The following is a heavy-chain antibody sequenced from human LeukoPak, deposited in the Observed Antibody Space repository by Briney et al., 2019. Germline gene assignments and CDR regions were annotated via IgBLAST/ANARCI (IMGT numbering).Heavy chain of an antibody. CDR2: IYHSGST. V-gene: IGHV4-30-2*01. D-gene: IGHD4-23*01. CDR1: GGSISSGGYS. CDR3: ATPGGGYYYGMDV. Sequence: SQTLSLTCAVSGGSISSGGYSWSWIRQPPGKGLEWIGYIYHSGSTYYNPSLKSRVTISVDRSKNQFSLKLSSVTAADTAVYYCATPGGGYYYGMDVWGQGTTVTVSS. J-gene: IGHJ6*02.